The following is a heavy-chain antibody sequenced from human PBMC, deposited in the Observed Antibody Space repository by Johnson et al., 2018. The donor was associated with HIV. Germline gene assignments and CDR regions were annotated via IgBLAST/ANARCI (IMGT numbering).Heavy chain of an antibody. CDR3: ARDGGYNLWSGWPPGAFDF. Sequence: VQLVESGGGLVQPGGSLRLSCAASGFTFSSYWMSWVRQAPGKGLEWVSNITQDGSEKYYVDSVRGRSTISSDNDKNPLYLKMNSRRAEATAVYYCARDGGYNLWSGWPPGAFDFWGQGTMVTVSS. CDR1: GFTFSSYW. J-gene: IGHJ3*01. CDR2: ITQDGSEK. D-gene: IGHD3-3*01. V-gene: IGHV3-7*01.